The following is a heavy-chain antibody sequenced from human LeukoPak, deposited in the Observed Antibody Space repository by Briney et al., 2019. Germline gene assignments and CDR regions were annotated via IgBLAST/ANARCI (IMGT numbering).Heavy chain of an antibody. CDR1: GGSISSYY. Sequence: SETLSLTCTVSGGSISSYYWSWTRQPPGKGLEWIGEINHSGSTNYNPSLKSRVTISVDTSKNQFSLKLSSVTAADTAVYYCAREYQLLSHWFDPWGQGTLVTVSS. D-gene: IGHD2-2*01. V-gene: IGHV4-34*01. J-gene: IGHJ5*02. CDR2: INHSGST. CDR3: AREYQLLSHWFDP.